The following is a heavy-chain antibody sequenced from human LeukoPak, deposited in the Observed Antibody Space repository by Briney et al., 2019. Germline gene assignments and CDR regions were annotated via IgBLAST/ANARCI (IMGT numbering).Heavy chain of an antibody. V-gene: IGHV4-4*07. D-gene: IGHD5-12*01. CDR1: GGSISGYF. CDR2: IYSSGSN. J-gene: IGHJ4*02. CDR3: AREPTSGREPTSGRPLDY. Sequence: PSETLSLTCTVPGGSISGYFWSWIRQPAGKGLEWIGRIYSSGSNNYNPSLKSRVTMSLDTSKNHLSLNLSSVTAADTAVYYCAREPTSGREPTSGRPLDYWGQGTLVTVSS.